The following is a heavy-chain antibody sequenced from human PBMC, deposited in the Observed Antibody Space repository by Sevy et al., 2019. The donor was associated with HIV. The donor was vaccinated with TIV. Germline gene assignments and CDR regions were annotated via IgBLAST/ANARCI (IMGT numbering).Heavy chain of an antibody. V-gene: IGHV1-24*01. J-gene: IGHJ6*02. CDR3: ATEDITMIPYGLDV. CDR1: GYTLTELS. CDR2: FDPEDGET. Sequence: ASVKVSCKVSGYTLTELSMHWVRQPPGKGLEWMGRFDPEDGETIYAQKFLGRLTMTEDTSTDTAYMDLSSLRSEDTAVCYCATEDITMIPYGLDVWGQGTTVTVSS. D-gene: IGHD3-22*01.